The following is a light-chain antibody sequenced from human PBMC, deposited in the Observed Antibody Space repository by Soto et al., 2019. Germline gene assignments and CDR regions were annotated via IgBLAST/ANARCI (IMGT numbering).Light chain of an antibody. V-gene: IGKV3-20*01. J-gene: IGKJ1*01. CDR3: QQYGSSPWT. Sequence: EIVLTQSPGTLSLSPGERATLSCRASQSVSSSYLAWYQQKPGQAPRLLIYGASSRATGIPDRFSGSGSGKDFTLTISRLEPEDFAVYYCQQYGSSPWTFGQGTKVEFK. CDR1: QSVSSSY. CDR2: GAS.